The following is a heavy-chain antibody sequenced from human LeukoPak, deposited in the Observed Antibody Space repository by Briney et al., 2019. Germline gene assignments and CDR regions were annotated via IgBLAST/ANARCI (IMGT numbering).Heavy chain of an antibody. J-gene: IGHJ4*02. CDR2: ISGTGDNT. V-gene: IGHV3-23*01. CDR1: GFTFFIYG. D-gene: IGHD6-13*01. Sequence: GGSLRLSCAASGFTFFIYGMTWVRQAPGKGLEWVSTISGTGDNTYYADSVKGRFTISRDNSKNMLFLQMNSLRAEDTAVYYCARGGAGVYFFDYWGQGILVTVSS. CDR3: ARGGAGVYFFDY.